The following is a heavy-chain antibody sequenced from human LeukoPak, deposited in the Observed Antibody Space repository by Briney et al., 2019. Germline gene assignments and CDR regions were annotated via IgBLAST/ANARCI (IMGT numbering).Heavy chain of an antibody. V-gene: IGHV1-2*06. Sequence: ASVKVSCKSPGYTFTGYQMHWVRQAPGQGLEWMGRINANSGGTNTAQKFQGRVTMTRDTSKTTAYMELSGLRSDDTAVYYCARGEDLGVAMDYYYGLDVWGQGTTVTVSS. J-gene: IGHJ6*02. CDR2: INANSGGT. CDR3: ARGEDLGVAMDYYYGLDV. D-gene: IGHD2-8*01. CDR1: GYTFTGYQ.